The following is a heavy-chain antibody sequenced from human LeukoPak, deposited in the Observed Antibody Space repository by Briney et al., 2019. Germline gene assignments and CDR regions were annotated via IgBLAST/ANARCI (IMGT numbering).Heavy chain of an antibody. CDR3: AKDMAAYYYSSGNIDY. Sequence: AGGSLRLSCAASGFTFDDYAMHWVRQAPGKGLEWVSFISWDGGSTYYADSVKGRFTISRDNGKNSLYLQMNSLRAEDTALYYCAKDMAAYYYSSGNIDYWGQGTLVTVSS. J-gene: IGHJ4*02. CDR1: GFTFDDYA. CDR2: ISWDGGST. V-gene: IGHV3-43D*03. D-gene: IGHD3-10*01.